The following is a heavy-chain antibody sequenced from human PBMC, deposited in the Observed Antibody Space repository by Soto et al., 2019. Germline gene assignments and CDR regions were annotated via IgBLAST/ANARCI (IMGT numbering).Heavy chain of an antibody. CDR1: GFTFSSYS. V-gene: IGHV3-21*01. D-gene: IGHD3-3*01. J-gene: IGHJ6*03. Sequence: PGGSLRLSCAASGFTFSSYSMNWVRQAPGKGLEWVSSISSSSSYIYYADSVKGRFTISRDNAKNSLYLQMNSLRAEDTAVYYCARNSVLRFLEWLLDPYYYYYMDVWGKGTTVTVSS. CDR3: ARNSVLRFLEWLLDPYYYYYMDV. CDR2: ISSSSSYI.